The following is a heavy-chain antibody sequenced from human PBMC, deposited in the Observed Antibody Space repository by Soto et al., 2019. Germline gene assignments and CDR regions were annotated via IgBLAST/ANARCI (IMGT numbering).Heavy chain of an antibody. CDR1: GYTFTSYA. CDR2: INAGNGNT. CDR3: ARVLGGSYSYNWFDP. V-gene: IGHV1-3*01. Sequence: GASVKVSCKASGYTFTSYAMHWVRQAPGQRLEWMGWINAGNGNTKYSQKFQGRVTITRDTSASTAYMELSSLRSEDTAVYYCARVLGGSYSYNWFDPWGQGTLVTVSS. J-gene: IGHJ5*02. D-gene: IGHD1-26*01.